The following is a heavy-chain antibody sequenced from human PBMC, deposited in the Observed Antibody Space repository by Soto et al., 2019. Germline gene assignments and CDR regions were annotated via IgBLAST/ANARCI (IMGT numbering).Heavy chain of an antibody. CDR1: GFTFSSYA. Sequence: QVQLVESGGGVVQPGRSLRLSCAASGFTFSSYAMHWVRQAPGKGLEWVAVISYDGSNKYYADSVKGRFTISRDNSKNTLYLQMNSLRAEDTAVYYCARGGVVVIIPFDYWGQGTLVTVSS. V-gene: IGHV3-30-3*01. D-gene: IGHD3-22*01. CDR3: ARGGVVVIIPFDY. CDR2: ISYDGSNK. J-gene: IGHJ4*02.